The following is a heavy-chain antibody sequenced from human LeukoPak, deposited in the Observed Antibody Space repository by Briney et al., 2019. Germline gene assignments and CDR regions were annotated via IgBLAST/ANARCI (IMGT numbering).Heavy chain of an antibody. D-gene: IGHD3-9*01. CDR3: ARSSAYYNEADI. Sequence: GASVKVSCKTSVYTFTSYYMHWVRQAPGQGLEWLETNRPSGGNPTYAQKCPSRLAMTSDTSTSTVYMELSSLRSDDTALYYCARSSAYYNEADIWGQGTMDTVSS. V-gene: IGHV1-46*01. J-gene: IGHJ3*02. CDR2: NRPSGGNP. CDR1: VYTFTSYY.